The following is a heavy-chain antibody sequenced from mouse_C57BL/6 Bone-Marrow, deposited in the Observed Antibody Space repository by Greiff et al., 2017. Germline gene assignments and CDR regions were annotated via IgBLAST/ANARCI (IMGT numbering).Heavy chain of an antibody. D-gene: IGHD1-1*01. CDR2: IYPGDGDT. CDR3: AREGTSTDYAMDY. V-gene: IGHV1-80*01. CDR1: GYAFSSYW. J-gene: IGHJ4*01. Sequence: VQLQQSGAELVKPGASVKISCKASGYAFSSYWMNWVKQRPGKGLEWIGQIYPGDGDTNYNGKFKGKATLTADKSSSTAYMQLSSLTSGDSAVYICAREGTSTDYAMDYWGQGTAVTVSS.